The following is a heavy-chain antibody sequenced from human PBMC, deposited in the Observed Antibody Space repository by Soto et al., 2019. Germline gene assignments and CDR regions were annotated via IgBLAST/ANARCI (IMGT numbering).Heavy chain of an antibody. CDR3: ARSGDKIDC. D-gene: IGHD4-17*01. CDR1: GFTFSGYW. V-gene: IGHV3-7*01. J-gene: IGHJ4*02. CDR2: IKEDGSEK. Sequence: EVQLVESGGGLVQPGGSLRLSCAASGFTFSGYWMSWVRQAPGKGLEWVANIKEDGSEKYYVDSVKGRFTISRDNAKNSLYLQMNSLRAEDTAVYYCARSGDKIDCWGQGTLVTVSS.